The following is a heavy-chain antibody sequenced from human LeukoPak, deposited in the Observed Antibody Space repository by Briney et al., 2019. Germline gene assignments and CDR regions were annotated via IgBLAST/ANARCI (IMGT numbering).Heavy chain of an antibody. V-gene: IGHV5-51*01. CDR3: ARHRAAAGLFFDY. CDR2: IYPGDSDT. Sequence: GESLKISCKGSGYSFTSYWIGWVRQMPGKGLEWMGIIYPGDSDTRYSPSFQGQVTISADKSISTAYLQWSSLKASDTAMYHCARHRAAAGLFFDYWGQGTLVTVSS. J-gene: IGHJ4*02. CDR1: GYSFTSYW. D-gene: IGHD6-13*01.